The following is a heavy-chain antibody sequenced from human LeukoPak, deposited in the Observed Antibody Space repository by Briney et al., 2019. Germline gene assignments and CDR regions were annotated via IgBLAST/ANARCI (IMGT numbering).Heavy chain of an antibody. Sequence: GGSLRLSCAASGFTFVNAWLSWVRQAPGKGLDWVDRIKSKTDGGTTDYAAPVKGRFTISRDDSKNTLYLQMNSLKTEDTAVYYCLRDWYGWGSYWQIRESYFDYWGQGTLVTVSS. J-gene: IGHJ4*02. CDR1: GFTFVNAW. CDR2: IKSKTDGGTT. D-gene: IGHD3-10*01. V-gene: IGHV3-15*01. CDR3: LRDWYGWGSYWQIRESYFDY.